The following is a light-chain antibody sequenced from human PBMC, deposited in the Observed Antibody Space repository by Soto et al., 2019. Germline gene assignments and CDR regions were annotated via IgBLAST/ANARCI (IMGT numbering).Light chain of an antibody. CDR3: QQYNYWPPLT. CDR2: GAS. J-gene: IGKJ4*01. V-gene: IGKV3D-15*01. Sequence: EIVMTQSPATLSVSPGERATLSCRASQSVSNNLAWYQQKPGQAPRLLIYGASTRATGIPARFSGSGSGTEFTLTISSLQSEDFAVYYCQQYNYWPPLTFGGGTMVEIK. CDR1: QSVSNN.